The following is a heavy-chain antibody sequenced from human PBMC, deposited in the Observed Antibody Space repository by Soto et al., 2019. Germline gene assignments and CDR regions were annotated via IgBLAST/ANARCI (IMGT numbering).Heavy chain of an antibody. D-gene: IGHD3-22*01. Sequence: QGESLKISCKGSGYSFTSYWIGWVRQMPGKGLEWMGIIYPGDSDTRYSPSFQGQVTISADKSISTAYLQWSSLKASDTAMYYCARPRTYYYDSSGYYDAFDIWGQGTMVTVSS. V-gene: IGHV5-51*03. CDR1: GYSFTSYW. J-gene: IGHJ3*02. CDR3: ARPRTYYYDSSGYYDAFDI. CDR2: IYPGDSDT.